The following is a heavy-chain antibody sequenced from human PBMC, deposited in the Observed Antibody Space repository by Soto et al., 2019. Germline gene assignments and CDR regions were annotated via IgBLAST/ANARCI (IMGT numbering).Heavy chain of an antibody. V-gene: IGHV3-48*02. Sequence: GGSLRLSCAASGFTFSSYGMHWVRQAPGKGLEWVSYISSSSSTIYYADSVKGRFTISRDNAKNSLYLQMNSLRDEDTAVYYCARDRWGEQLGYYYYYGMDVWGQGTTVTVSS. CDR1: GFTFSSYG. CDR2: ISSSSSTI. CDR3: ARDRWGEQLGYYYYYGMDV. J-gene: IGHJ6*02. D-gene: IGHD6-6*01.